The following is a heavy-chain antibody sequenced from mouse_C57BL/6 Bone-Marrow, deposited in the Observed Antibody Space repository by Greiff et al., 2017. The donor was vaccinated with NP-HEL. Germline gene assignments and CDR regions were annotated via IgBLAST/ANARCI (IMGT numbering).Heavy chain of an antibody. J-gene: IGHJ1*03. V-gene: IGHV1-53*01. Sequence: QVQLQQPGTELVKPGASVKLSCKASGYTFSSYWMHWVKQRPGQGLEWIGNSNPSNGGTNYNEKFKSKATLTVDKSSSTAYMQLRSLTSEDSAVYYCARGGWLLWYFDVWGTGTTVTVSS. CDR1: GYTFSSYW. D-gene: IGHD2-3*01. CDR2: SNPSNGGT. CDR3: ARGGWLLWYFDV.